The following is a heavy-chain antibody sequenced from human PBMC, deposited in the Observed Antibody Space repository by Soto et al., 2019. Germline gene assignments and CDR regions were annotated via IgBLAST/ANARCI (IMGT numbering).Heavy chain of an antibody. CDR3: ATRPAPYYADWSLDY. CDR2: IKSNTDGGAL. D-gene: IGHD3-16*01. V-gene: IGHV3-15*01. J-gene: IGHJ4*02. Sequence: EVQLVESGGDLVRPGGSLRLSCAASGLTFSNAWMTWVRQAPGKGLEWVGRIKSNTDGGALDYAAPLKGRFTISRDDSRSTLYLLLNSLKPEDTAVYYSATRPAPYYADWSLDYWGQGTLVTVSS. CDR1: GLTFSNAW.